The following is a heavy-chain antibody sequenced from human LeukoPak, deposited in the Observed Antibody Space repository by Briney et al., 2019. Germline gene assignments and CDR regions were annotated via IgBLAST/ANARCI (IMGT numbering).Heavy chain of an antibody. D-gene: IGHD3-22*01. CDR1: GFTFSSYG. CDR2: IWYDGSNK. CDR3: AKEGNNYYASSGYYYLDYFDY. Sequence: GGSLRLSCAASGFTFSSYGMHWVRQAPGKGLEWVAVIWYDGSNKYYADSVKGRFTISRDNSKNTLYLQMNSLRAEDTAVYYCAKEGNNYYASSGYYYLDYFDYWGQGTPVAVSS. J-gene: IGHJ4*02. V-gene: IGHV3-33*06.